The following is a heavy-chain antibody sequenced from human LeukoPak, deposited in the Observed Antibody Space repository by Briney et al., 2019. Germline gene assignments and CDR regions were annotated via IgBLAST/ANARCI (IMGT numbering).Heavy chain of an antibody. Sequence: ASVKVSCKTSGSTFTDHHMHWVRQAPGQGLEWMGRVDPKRGGTIYAQNFQGRVAMTSDTSTSTASMEVSSLKSDDTAVYYCATETWYFASWGQGTLVTVSS. J-gene: IGHJ4*02. D-gene: IGHD1-14*01. V-gene: IGHV1-2*02. CDR1: GSTFTDHH. CDR3: ATETWYFAS. CDR2: VDPKRGGT.